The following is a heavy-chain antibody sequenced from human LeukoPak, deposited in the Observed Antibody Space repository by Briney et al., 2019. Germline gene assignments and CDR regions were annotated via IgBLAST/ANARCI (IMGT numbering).Heavy chain of an antibody. J-gene: IGHJ6*03. CDR3: ARGPTIAAAGTYYYYYYMDV. Sequence: TGGSLRLSCAAFGFTFSSYSMNWVRQAPGKGLEWVSSISSSSSYIYYADSVKGRFTISRDNAKNSLYLQMNSLRAEDTAVYYCARGPTIAAAGTYYYYYYMDVWGKGTTVTVSS. CDR2: ISSSSSYI. D-gene: IGHD6-13*01. CDR1: GFTFSSYS. V-gene: IGHV3-21*01.